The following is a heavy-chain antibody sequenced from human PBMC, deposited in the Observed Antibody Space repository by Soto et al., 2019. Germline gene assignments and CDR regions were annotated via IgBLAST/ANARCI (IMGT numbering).Heavy chain of an antibody. J-gene: IGHJ6*03. CDR3: ARGGSGKWDFWSGYSKEYYYYYMDV. D-gene: IGHD3-3*01. CDR2: IYYSGST. Sequence: SETLSLTCTVSGGSISSYYWSWIRQPPGKGLEWIGYIYYSGSTNYSPSLKSRVTISVDTSKNQFSLKLSSVTAADTAVYYCARGGSGKWDFWSGYSKEYYYYYMDVWGKGTTVTVSS. CDR1: GGSISSYY. V-gene: IGHV4-59*01.